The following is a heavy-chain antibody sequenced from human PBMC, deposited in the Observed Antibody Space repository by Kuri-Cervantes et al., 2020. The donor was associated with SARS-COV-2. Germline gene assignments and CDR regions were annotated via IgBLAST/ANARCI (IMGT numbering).Heavy chain of an antibody. Sequence: GGSLRLSCAVSGFTVSRNYMSWVRQAPGKELEWLAYISPTASTIYYADSVTGRFTISRDNAQNAVYLHMKSLRADDTAVYYCARVRAMDMWGQGTMVTVSS. CDR3: ARVRAMDM. V-gene: IGHV3-48*03. CDR2: ISPTASTI. CDR1: GFTVSRNY. D-gene: IGHD2-2*01. J-gene: IGHJ3*02.